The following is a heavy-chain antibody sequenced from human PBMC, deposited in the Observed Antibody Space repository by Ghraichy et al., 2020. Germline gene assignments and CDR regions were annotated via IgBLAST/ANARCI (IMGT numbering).Heavy chain of an antibody. J-gene: IGHJ6*02. V-gene: IGHV3-30-3*02. CDR2: ISYDGSNK. CDR3: ARRGVVPAANVYYDYYGMDV. D-gene: IGHD2-2*01. Sequence: GGSLRLSCAASGFTFSSYAMHWVRQAPGKGLEWVAVISYDGSNKYYADSVKGRFTISRDNSKNTLYLQMNSLRAEDTAVYYCARRGVVPAANVYYDYYGMDVWGQGTPVTVSS. CDR1: GFTFSSYA.